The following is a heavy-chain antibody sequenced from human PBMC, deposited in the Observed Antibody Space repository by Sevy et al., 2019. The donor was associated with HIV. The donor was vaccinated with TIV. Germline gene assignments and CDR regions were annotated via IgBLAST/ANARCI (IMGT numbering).Heavy chain of an antibody. Sequence: GGSLRLSCTTSGFTFGDYAMSWFRQAPGKGLEWVGFIRSKVYGGTTEYAARMKGRLTISRNDSKTIAYVQMNSLKTEDTAVYYCTSGPVRGLIKNYYSYMDAWGKGTTVTVSS. CDR1: GFTFGDYA. CDR3: TSGPVRGLIKNYYSYMDA. CDR2: IRSKVYGGTT. J-gene: IGHJ6*03. D-gene: IGHD3-10*01. V-gene: IGHV3-49*03.